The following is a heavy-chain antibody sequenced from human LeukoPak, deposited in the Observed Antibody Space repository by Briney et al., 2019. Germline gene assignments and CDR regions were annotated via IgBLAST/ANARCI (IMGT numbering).Heavy chain of an antibody. CDR2: IYSGGST. CDR3: TKDHTVATIMYYFDY. Sequence: GGSLRLSCAASGFTVSSNYMSWVRQAPGKGLEWVSVIYSGGSTCYADSVKGRFTISRDNSKNTLYLQMNSLRAEDTAVYYCTKDHTVATIMYYFDYWGQGTLVTVSS. J-gene: IGHJ4*02. D-gene: IGHD4-11*01. CDR1: GFTVSSNY. V-gene: IGHV3-53*01.